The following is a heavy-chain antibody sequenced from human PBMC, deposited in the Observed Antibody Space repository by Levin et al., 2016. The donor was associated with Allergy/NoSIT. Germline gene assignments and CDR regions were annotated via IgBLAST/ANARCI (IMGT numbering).Heavy chain of an antibody. CDR3: ARGQQWLFKYYYGMDV. V-gene: IGHV3-11*01. CDR2: ISSSGSTI. Sequence: RQAPGKGLEWVSYISSSGSTIYYADSVKGRFTISRDNAKNSLYLQMNSLRAEDTAVYYCARGQQWLFKYYYGMDVWGQGTTVTVSS. D-gene: IGHD6-19*01. J-gene: IGHJ6*02.